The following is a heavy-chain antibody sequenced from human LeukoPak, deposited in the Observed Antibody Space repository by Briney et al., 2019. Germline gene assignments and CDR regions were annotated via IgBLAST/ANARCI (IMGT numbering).Heavy chain of an antibody. J-gene: IGHJ4*02. CDR3: VRERDRGIEVADDFDY. V-gene: IGHV3-7*03. CDR1: GFTFSDYW. Sequence: GGSLRLSCGVSGFTFSDYWMSWVRQAPGKGLEWVASIKQDGSDKYYVDPVKGRFTISRDNAKKSQYLQMSSLRVEDTAVYYCVRERDRGIEVADDFDYWGQGTLVTVSS. CDR2: IKQDGSDK. D-gene: IGHD6-19*01.